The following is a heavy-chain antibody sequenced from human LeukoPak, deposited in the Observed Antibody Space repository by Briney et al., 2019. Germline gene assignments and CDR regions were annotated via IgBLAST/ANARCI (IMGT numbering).Heavy chain of an antibody. D-gene: IGHD5-18*01. Sequence: KPSETLSLTCTVSGGSMNSHYWSWIRQPPGKGLEWIGYVFYGGSDNCDINYNPSLKSRVIISLDTSKSQISLKMTSVTAADTAVYYCARTVQGYSFGAESYYYYFMDVWGKGATVTVSS. CDR2: VFYGGSDNCDI. CDR1: GGSMNSHY. CDR3: ARTVQGYSFGAESYYYYFMDV. J-gene: IGHJ6*03. V-gene: IGHV4-59*11.